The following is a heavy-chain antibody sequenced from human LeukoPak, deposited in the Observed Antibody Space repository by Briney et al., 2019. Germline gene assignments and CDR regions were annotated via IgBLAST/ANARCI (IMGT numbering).Heavy chain of an antibody. D-gene: IGHD1/OR15-1a*01. Sequence: GGSLRLSCAASGFIFSNYGMHWVRQAPGKGLEWVAFIRYDGSNKYYADSVKGRFTISRDNSKNTLYLQMNSLRPEDTAMYYCAKDLRRGRSNNDYYFYYMDVWGKGTTVTVSS. CDR2: IRYDGSNK. CDR3: AKDLRRGRSNNDYYFYYMDV. CDR1: GFIFSNYG. J-gene: IGHJ6*03. V-gene: IGHV3-30*02.